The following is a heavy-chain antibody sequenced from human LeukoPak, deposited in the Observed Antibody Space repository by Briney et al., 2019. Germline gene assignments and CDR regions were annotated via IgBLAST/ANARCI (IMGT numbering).Heavy chain of an antibody. CDR3: ARGGDYGDYDFFDY. V-gene: IGHV3-7*01. Sequence: PGGSLRLSCAASGFTFSSYWLSWVRQAPGKGLEWVANIKQDGSEKYYVDSVKGRFTISRDNAKNSLYLQMNSLRAGDTAVYYCARGGDYGDYDFFDYWGQGTLVTVSS. D-gene: IGHD4-17*01. CDR1: GFTFSSYW. CDR2: IKQDGSEK. J-gene: IGHJ4*02.